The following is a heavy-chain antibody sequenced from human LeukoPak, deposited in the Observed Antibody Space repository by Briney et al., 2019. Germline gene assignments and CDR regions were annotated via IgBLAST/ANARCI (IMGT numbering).Heavy chain of an antibody. V-gene: IGHV1-46*01. D-gene: IGHD6-19*01. CDR2: INPSGGST. CDR1: GYTFTSYY. CDR3: ARGSVAGFFDY. J-gene: IGHJ4*02. Sequence: ASVKVSCKASGYTFTSYYMHWVRQAPGQGLEWMGIINPSGGSTSYAQKFQGRVTMTRDMSTSTVYMELSSLRSEATAVYYCARGSVAGFFDYWGQGALVTVSS.